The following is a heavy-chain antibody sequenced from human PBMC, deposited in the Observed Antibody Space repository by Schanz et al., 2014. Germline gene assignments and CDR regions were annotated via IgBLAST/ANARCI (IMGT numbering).Heavy chain of an antibody. Sequence: QVHLVQSGAEVKRPGASVKVSCKASEYSFTSYSMHWVRQAPGQRLEWMGWINTGSGDTKYSQNFQGRVTITRDTSASTAYMELRSLRSDDTAIYYCAKLSSSGRLAGYFDYWGQGALVTVSS. J-gene: IGHJ4*02. D-gene: IGHD6-19*01. CDR2: INTGSGDT. CDR3: AKLSSSGRLAGYFDY. CDR1: EYSFTSYS. V-gene: IGHV1-3*04.